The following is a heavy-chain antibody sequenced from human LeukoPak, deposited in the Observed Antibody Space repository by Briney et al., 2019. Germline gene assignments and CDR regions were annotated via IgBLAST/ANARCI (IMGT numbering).Heavy chain of an antibody. CDR2: INHSGST. Sequence: ASETLSLTCAVYGGSFSGYYWSWIRQPPGKGLEWIGEINHSGSTNYNPSLKSRVTISVDTSKNQFSLKLSSVTAADTAVYYCARDGEGTIDYWGQGTLVTVSS. J-gene: IGHJ4*02. CDR1: GGSFSGYY. CDR3: ARDGEGTIDY. D-gene: IGHD2-2*01. V-gene: IGHV4-34*01.